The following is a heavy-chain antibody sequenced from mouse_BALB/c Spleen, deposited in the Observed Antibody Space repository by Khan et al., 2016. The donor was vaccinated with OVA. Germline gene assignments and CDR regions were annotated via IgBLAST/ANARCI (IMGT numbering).Heavy chain of an antibody. D-gene: IGHD2-1*01. CDR3: TRNGFGNYESWDY. CDR1: GYTFTNYW. V-gene: IGHV1-5*01. Sequence: VQLQQSGTVLARPGASVKMSCKGSGYTFTNYWMHWVKQRPGQGLEWIGVIYPGNSDTNYNQKFKGKAKLTAVTSTSTAYMELNSLTNEDSAVSYSTRNGFGNYESWDYWGQGTTLTVSS. J-gene: IGHJ2*01. CDR2: IYPGNSDT.